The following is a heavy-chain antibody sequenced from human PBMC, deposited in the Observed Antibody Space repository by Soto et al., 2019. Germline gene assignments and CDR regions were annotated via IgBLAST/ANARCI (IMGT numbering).Heavy chain of an antibody. CDR1: GGSFSGYY. CDR2: INHSGST. V-gene: IGHV4-34*01. D-gene: IGHD4-17*01. J-gene: IGHJ4*02. CDR3: ARVWTTVTTFFDY. Sequence: PSETLSLTCAVYGGSFSGYYWSWIRQPPGKGLEWIGEINHSGSTNYNPSLKSRVTISVDTSKNQFSLKLSSVTAADTAVYYCARVWTTVTTFFDYWGQGTLVTVSS.